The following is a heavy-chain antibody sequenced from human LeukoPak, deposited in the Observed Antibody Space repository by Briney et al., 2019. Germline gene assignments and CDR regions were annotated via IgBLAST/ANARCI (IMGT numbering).Heavy chain of an antibody. J-gene: IGHJ4*02. CDR2: IEQDGSEK. CDR1: GFTFSSHA. V-gene: IGHV3-7*01. Sequence: PGGSLRLSCAVSGFTFSSHAMSWVRQAPGKGLEWVANIEQDGSEKYYVDSVKGRFTISRDNAKNSLYLQMNSLRAEDTAVYYCARDLDRVTPSFGDYWGQGTLVTVSS. CDR3: ARDLDRVTPSFGDY. D-gene: IGHD3-16*01.